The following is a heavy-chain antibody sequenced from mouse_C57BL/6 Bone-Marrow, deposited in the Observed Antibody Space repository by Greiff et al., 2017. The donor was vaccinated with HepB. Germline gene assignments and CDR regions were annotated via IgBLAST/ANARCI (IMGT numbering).Heavy chain of an antibody. D-gene: IGHD3-2*02. V-gene: IGHV1-54*01. J-gene: IGHJ3*01. CDR2: INPGSGGT. Sequence: VQLQQSGAELVRPGTSVKVSCKASGYAFTNYLIEWVKQRPGQGLEWIGVINPGSGGTNYNEKFKGKATLTADKSSSTAYMQLSSLTFEDSAVYFCARSDSSGYVGFAYWGQGTLVTVSA. CDR1: GYAFTNYL. CDR3: ARSDSSGYVGFAY.